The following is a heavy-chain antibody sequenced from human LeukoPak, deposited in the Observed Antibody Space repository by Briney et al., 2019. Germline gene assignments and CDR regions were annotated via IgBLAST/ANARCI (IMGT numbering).Heavy chain of an antibody. V-gene: IGHV1-46*01. D-gene: IGHD1-26*01. CDR2: INPSGGST. CDR1: GYTFTSYY. CDR3: ARDGGATKHDY. J-gene: IGHJ4*02. Sequence: ASVKVSCKASGYTFTSYYMHWVRQAPGQGLEWMGIINPSGGSTSYAQKFQGRVTMTRDTSTSTVYMELSSLRAEDTAVYYCARDGGATKHDYWGQGTLVTVSS.